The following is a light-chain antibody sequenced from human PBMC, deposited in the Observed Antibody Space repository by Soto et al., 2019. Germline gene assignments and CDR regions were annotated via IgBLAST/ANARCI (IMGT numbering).Light chain of an antibody. V-gene: IGLV1-44*01. J-gene: IGLJ2*01. CDR1: SSNIGSNT. CDR2: SNT. Sequence: QPVLTQPPSASGTPWQRVTISCYGSSSNIGSNTVNWYQQFPGTAPKLLIYSNTQRPAGVPDRFSGSQSGTSASLAINGLQSDDEAHYYCSTWDDSLNGVVFGGGTKLTVL. CDR3: STWDDSLNGVV.